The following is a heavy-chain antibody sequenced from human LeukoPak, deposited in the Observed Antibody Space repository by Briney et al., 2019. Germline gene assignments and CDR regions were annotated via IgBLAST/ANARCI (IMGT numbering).Heavy chain of an antibody. CDR3: AKGSSDFWTGYMDV. CDR1: GFTFSDYY. D-gene: IGHD3/OR15-3a*01. CDR2: ISSSGSTI. V-gene: IGHV3-11*04. Sequence: GGSLRLSCAASGFTFSDYYMSWSRQAPGKGVEWGSYISSSGSTIYYADSMKGRFIISRDSSKNTLYLQVNSLRSDDTAVYYCAKGSSDFWTGYMDVWGKGTTVTVSS. J-gene: IGHJ6*03.